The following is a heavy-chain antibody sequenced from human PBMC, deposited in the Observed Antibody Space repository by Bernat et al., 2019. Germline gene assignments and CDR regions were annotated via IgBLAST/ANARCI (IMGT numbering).Heavy chain of an antibody. J-gene: IGHJ5*02. Sequence: QLQLQESGPGLVKPSETLSLTCTVSGGSISSSSYYWGWIRQPPGKGLEWIGSIYYSGSTYYNPSLKSRVTISVDTSKNQFSLKLSSVTAADTAVYYCERPRRAAAGLNWFDHWGQGTLVTVSS. CDR1: GGSISSSSYY. CDR3: ERPRRAAAGLNWFDH. D-gene: IGHD6-13*01. V-gene: IGHV4-39*01. CDR2: IYYSGST.